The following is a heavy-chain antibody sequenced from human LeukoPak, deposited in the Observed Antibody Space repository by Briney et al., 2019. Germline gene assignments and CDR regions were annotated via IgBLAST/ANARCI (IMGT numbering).Heavy chain of an antibody. CDR1: GYTFTSYY. D-gene: IGHD1/OR15-1a*01. Sequence: ASVKVSCKASGYTFTSYYMHWVRQAPGQGLEWMGIINPSGGSTSYAQKFQGRVTMTRDTSTSTVYMELSSLRAEDTAVYYCARARPNKRFDYWGQGTLVTVSS. CDR3: ARARPNKRFDY. CDR2: INPSGGST. V-gene: IGHV1-46*01. J-gene: IGHJ4*02.